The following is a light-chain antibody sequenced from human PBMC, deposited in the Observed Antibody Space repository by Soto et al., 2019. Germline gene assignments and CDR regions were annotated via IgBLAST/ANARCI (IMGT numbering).Light chain of an antibody. CDR2: GAS. CDR3: QQYGSSPWT. Sequence: EIVLTQSPGTLSLSPGERATLSCRASQSVSSSYLAWYQQKPGQAPRLLIYGASGRATGIPDRFSGSGSGRDFTLTISRLEPEDFAVYYCQQYGSSPWTFGQGTKVDIK. V-gene: IGKV3-20*01. CDR1: QSVSSSY. J-gene: IGKJ1*01.